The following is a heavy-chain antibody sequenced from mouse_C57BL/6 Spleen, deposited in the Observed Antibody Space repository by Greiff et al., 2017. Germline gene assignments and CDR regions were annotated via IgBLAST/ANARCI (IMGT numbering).Heavy chain of an antibody. D-gene: IGHD1-1*02. CDR1: GFTFSSYA. Sequence: EVNVVQSGGGLVKPGGSLKFSCAASGFTFSSYAMSWVRQTPEKRLEWVATISGGGSYTYYPDNVKGRFTISRDNAKNNLYLQMSHLKSEDTAMYYCARDSVVVYFDVWGTGTTVTVSS. CDR3: ARDSVVVYFDV. J-gene: IGHJ1*03. V-gene: IGHV5-4*01. CDR2: ISGGGSYT.